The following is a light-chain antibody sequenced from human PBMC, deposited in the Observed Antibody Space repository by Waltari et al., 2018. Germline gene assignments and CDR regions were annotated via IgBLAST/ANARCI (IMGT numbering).Light chain of an antibody. V-gene: IGKV1-33*01. J-gene: IGKJ4*01. CDR3: QQCFHVPT. Sequence: DIQMTQSPSSLSASVGDTVTITCQASQDISNDLNWYQQKPGKAPKLLVYDASDLETGVPLRFSGSGSGTYFTFTINSLQPEDIATYYCQQCFHVPTFGGGTKVEI. CDR1: QDISND. CDR2: DAS.